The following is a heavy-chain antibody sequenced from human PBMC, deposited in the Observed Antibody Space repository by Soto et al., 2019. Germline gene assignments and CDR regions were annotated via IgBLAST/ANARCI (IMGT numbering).Heavy chain of an antibody. J-gene: IGHJ6*02. Sequence: PGGSLRLSCGDSGFTFRSYWMSWVRQAPGKGLEWVANIKQDGSEKNYVDSVKGRFTISRDNAKSSLYLQMNSLRAEDTAVYYCARNLGIAAAGTDYYHVMDVWGPGSTVTVSS. D-gene: IGHD6-13*01. CDR3: ARNLGIAAAGTDYYHVMDV. V-gene: IGHV3-7*03. CDR2: IKQDGSEK. CDR1: GFTFRSYW.